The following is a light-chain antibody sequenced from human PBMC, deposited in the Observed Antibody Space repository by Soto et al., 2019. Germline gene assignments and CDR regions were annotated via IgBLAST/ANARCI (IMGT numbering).Light chain of an antibody. V-gene: IGKV1-5*01. J-gene: IGKJ2*01. Sequence: DIPMTQSPNTLSASVGDRVTITCRASQHINTWLAWYQQKSGKAPKLLMYDASSLESGVPSRFSGSSSGTEFTLTISSVQPGDFATYYCQQYHSYPYTFGQGTKLEIK. CDR3: QQYHSYPYT. CDR2: DAS. CDR1: QHINTW.